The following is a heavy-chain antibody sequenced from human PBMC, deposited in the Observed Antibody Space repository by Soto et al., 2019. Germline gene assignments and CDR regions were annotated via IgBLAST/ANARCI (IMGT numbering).Heavy chain of an antibody. Sequence: ASVKVSCKASGYTFTSYDINWVRQATGQGLEWMGWMNPNSGNTGYAQKFRGRVTMTRNTSISTAYMELSSLRSEDTAVYYCAREEGYYYGMDVWGQGTTVTVSS. CDR1: GYTFTSYD. J-gene: IGHJ6*02. CDR3: AREEGYYYGMDV. CDR2: MNPNSGNT. V-gene: IGHV1-8*01.